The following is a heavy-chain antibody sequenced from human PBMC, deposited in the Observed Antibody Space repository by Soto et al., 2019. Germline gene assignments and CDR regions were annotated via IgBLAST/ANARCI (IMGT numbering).Heavy chain of an antibody. Sequence: GASVKVSCKASGYTFTGYYMHLVRQAPGQGLEWMGWINPNSGGTNYAQKFQGWVTMTRDTSISTAYMELSRLRSDDTAVYYCARGGNITPLYYDILTGNYGMDVWGRGTTVTV. CDR3: ARGGNITPLYYDILTGNYGMDV. D-gene: IGHD3-9*01. V-gene: IGHV1-2*04. CDR1: GYTFTGYY. CDR2: INPNSGGT. J-gene: IGHJ6*02.